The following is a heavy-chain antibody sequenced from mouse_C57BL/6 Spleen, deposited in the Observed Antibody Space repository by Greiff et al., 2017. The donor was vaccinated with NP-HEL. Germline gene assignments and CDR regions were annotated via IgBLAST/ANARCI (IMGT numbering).Heavy chain of an antibody. CDR3: ARQLRLDY. D-gene: IGHD3-2*02. Sequence: VQLQQSGAELVRPGTSVKLSCKASGYTFTSYWMHWVKQRPGQGLEWIGVIDPSDSYTNYNQKFKGKATLTVDTSSSTAYMKLSSLTSEDSAVYYCARQLRLDYWGQGTTLTVSS. CDR2: IDPSDSYT. J-gene: IGHJ2*01. CDR1: GYTFTSYW. V-gene: IGHV1-59*01.